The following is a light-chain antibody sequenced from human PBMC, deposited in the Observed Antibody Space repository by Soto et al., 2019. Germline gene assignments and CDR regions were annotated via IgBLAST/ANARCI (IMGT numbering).Light chain of an antibody. CDR3: QQRINWPLT. V-gene: IGKV3-11*01. Sequence: EIVLTQSPATLSLSPGERATLSCRASQSVRTYLAWYQQKPGQAPRLLIYDASSRATGIPGRFSGSGSGTDFTVSISSLEPEDFAVYYCQQRINWPLTFGGESKVHIK. CDR1: QSVRTY. J-gene: IGKJ4*01. CDR2: DAS.